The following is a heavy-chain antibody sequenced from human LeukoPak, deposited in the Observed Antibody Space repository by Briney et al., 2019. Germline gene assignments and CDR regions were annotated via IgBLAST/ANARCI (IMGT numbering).Heavy chain of an antibody. J-gene: IGHJ4*02. CDR3: ARASTTFDD. V-gene: IGHV4-59*01. Sequence: PSETLSLTCSVSGGSITSYYWSWIRQPPGKGLEWIGHVSDGGRTNYSPSLRSRFSISVDTSKNQFSPKLNSVTAADTAVYFCARASTTFDDWGQGTLVTVSS. CDR2: VSDGGRT. D-gene: IGHD1-14*01. CDR1: GGSITSYY.